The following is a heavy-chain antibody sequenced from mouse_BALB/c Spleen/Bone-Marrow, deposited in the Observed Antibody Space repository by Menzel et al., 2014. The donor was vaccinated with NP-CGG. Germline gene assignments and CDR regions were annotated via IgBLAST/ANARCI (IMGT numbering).Heavy chain of an antibody. CDR2: INPDSSTI. Sequence: EVQVVESGGGLVQPGESLKLSCAASGFDFSGFWMGWVRQAPGKGLEWIGEINPDSSTINYTPSLKDRFITSRDNAKNTLYLQMSKVRSEDTALYYCARLGYYGGFAYWGQGTLVTVSA. V-gene: IGHV4-1*02. CDR1: GFDFSGFW. D-gene: IGHD2-3*01. J-gene: IGHJ3*01. CDR3: ARLGYYGGFAY.